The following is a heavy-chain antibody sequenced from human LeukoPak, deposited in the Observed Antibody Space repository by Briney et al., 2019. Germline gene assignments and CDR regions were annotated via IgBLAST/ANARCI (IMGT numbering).Heavy chain of an antibody. CDR3: ARGGWRGFDY. J-gene: IGHJ4*02. CDR1: GGPFSGYY. D-gene: IGHD3-3*01. CDR2: INHSGST. Sequence: SETLSLTCAVYGGPFSGYYWSWIRQPPGKGLEWIGEINHSGSTNYNPSLKSRVTISVDTSKNQFSLKLSSVTAADTAVYYCARGGWRGFDYWGQGTLVTVSS. V-gene: IGHV4-34*01.